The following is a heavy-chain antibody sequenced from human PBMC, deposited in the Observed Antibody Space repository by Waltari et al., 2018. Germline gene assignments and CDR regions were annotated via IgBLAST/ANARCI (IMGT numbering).Heavy chain of an antibody. D-gene: IGHD2-2*01. Sequence: QVQLVESGGGLVKPGGSLRLSCAASGFTFSDHHMSWIRQAPGKGLGWVSDISGSGSTRYYADSVKGRFTISRDNAENSMFLQMNSLRAEDTAVYYCARDGQYCSSTSCYYFDYWGQGTLVTVSS. V-gene: IGHV3-11*01. CDR1: GFTFSDHH. J-gene: IGHJ4*02. CDR2: ISGSGSTR. CDR3: ARDGQYCSSTSCYYFDY.